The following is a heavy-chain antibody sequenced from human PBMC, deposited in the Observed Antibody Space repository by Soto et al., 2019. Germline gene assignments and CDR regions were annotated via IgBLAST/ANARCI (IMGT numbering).Heavy chain of an antibody. CDR1: GFNFGNYA. V-gene: IGHV3-23*01. CDR3: AREVRANLDDFGDYEWFDP. J-gene: IGHJ5*02. CDR2: VPYTGAQT. Sequence: EVQLLESGGGSVQPGGSLRLSCTASGFNFGNYAMGWARQAPGKGLEWLSSLAVPYTGAQTYYADSVAGRLTVSRDDSKNTLYLQMRSLRVEDTAVYFCAREVRANLDDFGDYEWFDPWGQGTLVTVSS. D-gene: IGHD4-17*01.